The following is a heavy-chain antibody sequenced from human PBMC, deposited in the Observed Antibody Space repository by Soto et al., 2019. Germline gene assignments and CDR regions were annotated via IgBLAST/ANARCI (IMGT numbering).Heavy chain of an antibody. CDR2: MNPNSGNT. J-gene: IGHJ6*02. V-gene: IGHV1-8*01. D-gene: IGHD2-2*01. CDR3: ARGRDNIGYCIGTNCYYPHNGMDV. Sequence: QVQLVQSGAEVKKPGASVMVTCETSGYTFTSFDIHWVRQAPGQGLEWMGWMNPNSGNTDFVQKFQDRVTTTRNTSMSTAYMELSSLRSEDTAVYYCARGRDNIGYCIGTNCYYPHNGMDVWGQGTTVIVSS. CDR1: GYTFTSFD.